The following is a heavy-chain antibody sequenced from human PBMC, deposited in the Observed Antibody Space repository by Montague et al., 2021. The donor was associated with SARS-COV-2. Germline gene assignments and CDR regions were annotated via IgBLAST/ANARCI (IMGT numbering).Heavy chain of an antibody. CDR3: ARQLRVRRTWQVGDYNHYGMDV. J-gene: IGHJ6*02. Sequence: SETLSLTCTVSGDSISSGGYFWGWIRQPPGKGLEWIASIHIGGTSXLXXXXKXRVTISIDSSKNQFSLNVTSVTAADTAVYYCARQLRVRRTWQVGDYNHYGMDVWGQGTTVSVSS. V-gene: IGHV4-39*07. CDR1: GDSISSGGYF. CDR2: IHIGGTS. D-gene: IGHD1-1*01.